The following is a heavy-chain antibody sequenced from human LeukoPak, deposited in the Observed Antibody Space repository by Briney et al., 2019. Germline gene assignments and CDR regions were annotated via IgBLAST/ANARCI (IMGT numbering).Heavy chain of an antibody. Sequence: ASVKVSCKASGYTFTSYGIRWVRQAPGQGLEWMGWISAYNGNTNYAQKLQGRVTMTTDTSTSTAYMELRSLRSDDTAVYYCARGRTIFGVVIVSFDYWGQGTLVTVSS. CDR1: GYTFTSYG. CDR3: ARGRTIFGVVIVSFDY. D-gene: IGHD3-3*01. V-gene: IGHV1-18*01. CDR2: ISAYNGNT. J-gene: IGHJ4*02.